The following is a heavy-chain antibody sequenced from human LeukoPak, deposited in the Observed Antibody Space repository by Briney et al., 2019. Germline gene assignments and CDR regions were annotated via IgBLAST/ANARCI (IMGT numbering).Heavy chain of an antibody. CDR1: GFTFSSYA. J-gene: IGHJ4*02. CDR3: AKDVVGATMNYFDY. Sequence: GGSLRLSCAASGFTFSSYAMSWVRQAPGKGLEWVSAISGSGGSTYYADSVKGRLTISRDNSKDTLYLQMNSLRAEDTAVYYCAKDVVGATMNYFDYWGQGTLVTVSS. CDR2: ISGSGGST. V-gene: IGHV3-23*01. D-gene: IGHD1-26*01.